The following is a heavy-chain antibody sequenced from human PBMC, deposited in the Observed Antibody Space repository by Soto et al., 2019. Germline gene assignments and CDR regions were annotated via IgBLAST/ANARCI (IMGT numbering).Heavy chain of an antibody. D-gene: IGHD3-16*01. CDR1: GFTFRRDV. CDR3: ARWGTTGGLDV. Sequence: QVQLVESGGGVVQPGTSLRVSCVGSGFTFRRDVIHWVRQAPGKGLEWVALTSYAGSDKYYGDSVRGRFTISRDNSRNTVDLQMDSLRLEDTALYYCARWGTTGGLDVWGQGTLVSVSS. CDR2: TSYAGSDK. V-gene: IGHV3-30*19. J-gene: IGHJ1*01.